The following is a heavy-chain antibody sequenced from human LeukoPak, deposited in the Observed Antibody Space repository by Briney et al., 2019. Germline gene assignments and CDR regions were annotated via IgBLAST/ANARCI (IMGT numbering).Heavy chain of an antibody. CDR3: ARGGDYVEGYMDV. CDR2: MHPNSGNT. D-gene: IGHD4-17*01. CDR1: GYTFTGYY. J-gene: IGHJ6*03. Sequence: PAASVKVSCKASGYTFTGYYMHWVRQATGQGLEWMGWMHPNSGNTGYAQKFQGRVTITRNTSISTAYMELSSLRSEDTAVYYCARGGDYVEGYMDVWGKGTTVTVSS. V-gene: IGHV1-8*03.